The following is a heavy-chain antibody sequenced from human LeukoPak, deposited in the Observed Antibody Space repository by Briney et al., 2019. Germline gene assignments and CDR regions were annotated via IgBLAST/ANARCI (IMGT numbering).Heavy chain of an antibody. CDR3: AKAVKYSSSYFDY. V-gene: IGHV3-11*01. CDR1: GFTFSDYY. D-gene: IGHD6-13*01. J-gene: IGHJ4*02. CDR2: ISSSGSTI. Sequence: GGSLRLSCAASGFTFSDYYMSWIRQAPGKGLEWVSYISSSGSTIYYADSVKGRFTISRDNSKNTLYLQMNSLRAEDTAVYYCAKAVKYSSSYFDYWGQGTLVTVSS.